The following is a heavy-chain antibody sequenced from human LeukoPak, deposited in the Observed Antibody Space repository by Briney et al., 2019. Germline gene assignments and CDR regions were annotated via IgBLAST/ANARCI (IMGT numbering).Heavy chain of an antibody. Sequence: PGGALRLSCAASGFTFSSYAMSWVRQAPGKGLEWVSAISGSGGSTYYADSVKGGFTISRDNSKNTLFLQMNSLGAEGRAVYSCAKEINDLSPYYDSSGYYNYWGQGPLVTVSS. D-gene: IGHD3-22*01. CDR2: ISGSGGST. CDR3: AKEINDLSPYYDSSGYYNY. J-gene: IGHJ4*02. V-gene: IGHV3-23*01. CDR1: GFTFSSYA.